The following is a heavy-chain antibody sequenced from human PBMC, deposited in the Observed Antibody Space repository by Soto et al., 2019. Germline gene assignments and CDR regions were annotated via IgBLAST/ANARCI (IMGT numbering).Heavy chain of an antibody. CDR2: ISSGSTYI. V-gene: IGHV3-21*01. D-gene: IGHD2-15*01. CDR3: AMGVVVSGNYYYYYMDV. J-gene: IGHJ6*03. Sequence: GGSLRLSCAASGFTFSSYGMNWVRQAPGKGLERVSSISSGSTYIYYADSMKGRFTISRDNAKNSLYLPVNSLRAEDTAVYYCAMGVVVSGNYYYYYMDVWGKGTTVTVSS. CDR1: GFTFSSYG.